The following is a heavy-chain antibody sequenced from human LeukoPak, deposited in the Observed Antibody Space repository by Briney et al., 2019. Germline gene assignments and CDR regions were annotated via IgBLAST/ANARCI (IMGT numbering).Heavy chain of an antibody. CDR2: INHSGST. D-gene: IGHD3-10*01. CDR3: ARGLWFGELYSGYFDY. CDR1: GGSFSGYY. Sequence: SETLSLTCAVYGGSFSGYYWSWIRQPPGEGLEWIGEINHSGSTNYNPSLKSRVTISVDTSKNQFSLKLSSVTAADTAVYYCARGLWFGELYSGYFDYWGQGTLVTVSS. V-gene: IGHV4-34*01. J-gene: IGHJ4*02.